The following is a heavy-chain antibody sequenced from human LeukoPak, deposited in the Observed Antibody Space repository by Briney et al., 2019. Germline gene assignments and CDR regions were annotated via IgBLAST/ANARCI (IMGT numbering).Heavy chain of an antibody. V-gene: IGHV3-43*01. CDR1: GFTFDDYT. J-gene: IGHJ3*02. CDR3: AKDRGRWLQFDAFDI. Sequence: PGGSLRLSCAASGFTFDDYTMHWGRQAPGKGLEWVSLISWDGGSTYYADSVKGRFTISRDNSKNSLYLQMNSLRTEDTALYYCAKDRGRWLQFDAFDIWGQGTMVTVSS. CDR2: ISWDGGST. D-gene: IGHD5-24*01.